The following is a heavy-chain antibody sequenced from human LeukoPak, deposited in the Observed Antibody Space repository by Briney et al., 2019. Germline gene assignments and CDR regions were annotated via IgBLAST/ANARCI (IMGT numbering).Heavy chain of an antibody. Sequence: PSETLSLTCTVSGGSISSGSYYWSWIRQPAGKGLEWIGRIYTSGSTNYNPSLKSRVTMSVDTSKNQFSLKLSSVTAADTAVYYCARDLKELGYCSSTSCLSNWFDPWGQGTLVTVSS. CDR2: IYTSGST. V-gene: IGHV4-61*02. CDR3: ARDLKELGYCSSTSCLSNWFDP. CDR1: GGSISSGSYY. J-gene: IGHJ5*02. D-gene: IGHD2-2*01.